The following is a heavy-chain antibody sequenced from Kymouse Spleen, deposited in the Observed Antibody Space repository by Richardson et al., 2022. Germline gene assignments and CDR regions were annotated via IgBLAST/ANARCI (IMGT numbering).Heavy chain of an antibody. CDR3: AGSSTSCYWYFDL. CDR1: GGSISSSSYY. Sequence: QLQLQESGPGLVKPSETLSLTCTVSGGSISSSSYYWGWIRQPPGKGLEWIGSIYYSGSTYYNPSLKSRVTISVDTSKNQFSLKLSSVTAADTAVYYCAGSSTSCYWYFDLWGRGTLVTVSS. J-gene: IGHJ2*01. V-gene: IGHV4-39*01. CDR2: IYYSGST. D-gene: IGHD2-2*02.